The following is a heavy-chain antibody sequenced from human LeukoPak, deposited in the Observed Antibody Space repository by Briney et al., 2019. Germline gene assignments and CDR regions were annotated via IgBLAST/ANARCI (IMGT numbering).Heavy chain of an antibody. CDR1: GFTVSSNY. V-gene: IGHV3-53*01. J-gene: IGHJ4*02. Sequence: GGSLRLSCAASGFTVSSNYMSWVRQAPGKGLEWVSVIYSGGNTYYADSVKGRFTISRDNSKNTLYLQMNSLRAEDTAVYYCAREYYDILTGYYNHYWGQGTLVTVSS. CDR3: AREYYDILTGYYNHY. D-gene: IGHD3-9*01. CDR2: IYSGGNT.